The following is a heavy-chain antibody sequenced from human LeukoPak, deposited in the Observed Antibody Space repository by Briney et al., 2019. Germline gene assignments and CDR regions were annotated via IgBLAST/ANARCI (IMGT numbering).Heavy chain of an antibody. CDR2: ISNNGGYT. D-gene: IGHD4-17*01. J-gene: IGHJ4*02. Sequence: GGSLRLSCAASGFTFSSYAMSWVRQAPGKGLEWVSAISNNGGYTYYADSVKGRFTISRDNSKNTLYLQMNSLRAEDTAVYYCARENYGDYVDYWGQGTLVTVSS. CDR3: ARENYGDYVDY. V-gene: IGHV3-23*01. CDR1: GFTFSSYA.